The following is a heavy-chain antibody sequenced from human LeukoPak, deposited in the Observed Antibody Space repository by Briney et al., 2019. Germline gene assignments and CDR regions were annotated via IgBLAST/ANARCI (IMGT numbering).Heavy chain of an antibody. J-gene: IGHJ4*02. D-gene: IGHD6-19*01. CDR3: AKGGYGSGWRNYFDG. CDR2: ISYGGSNK. V-gene: IGHV3-30-3*01. Sequence: GGSLRLSCAASGFTFSSYAMHWVRQAPGKRLEWVAVISYGGSNKYYADSVKGRFTISRDNAKNSLYLQMNSLRAEDTAVSYCAKGGYGSGWRNYFDGWGQGTLVTVS. CDR1: GFTFSSYA.